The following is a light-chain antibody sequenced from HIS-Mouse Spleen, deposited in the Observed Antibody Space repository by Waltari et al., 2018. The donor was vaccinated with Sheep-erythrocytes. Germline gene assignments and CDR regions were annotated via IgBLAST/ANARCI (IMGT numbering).Light chain of an antibody. CDR1: SSDVVRYNL. V-gene: IGLV2-23*01. CDR2: EGS. CDR3: CSYAGSSTPWV. Sequence: QSALTQPASVSGSPGPSIPISCTGPSSDVVRYNLVSWYQQHPGKAPKLMIYEGSKRPSGVANRFSGSKSGNTASLTISGLQAEDEADYYCCSYAGSSTPWVFGGGTKLTVL. J-gene: IGLJ3*02.